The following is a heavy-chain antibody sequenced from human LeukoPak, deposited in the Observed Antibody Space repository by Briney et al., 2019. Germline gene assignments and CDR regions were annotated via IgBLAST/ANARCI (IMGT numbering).Heavy chain of an antibody. V-gene: IGHV5-51*01. J-gene: IGHJ4*02. CDR2: IYPGDSDT. CDR1: GHSFTTYW. D-gene: IGHD3-22*01. Sequence: GESLKISCKGSGHSFTTYWIGWVRQMPGKGLEWMGIIYPGDSDTTYSPSFQGQVTISADKSISTAYLQWRSLKASDTAMYYCARPYYYDSSGYYYDFWGQGTLVTVSS. CDR3: ARPYYYDSSGYYYDF.